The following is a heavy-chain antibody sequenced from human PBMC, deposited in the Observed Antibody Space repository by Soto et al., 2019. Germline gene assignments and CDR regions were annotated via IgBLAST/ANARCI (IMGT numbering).Heavy chain of an antibody. CDR2: IYHSGST. D-gene: IGHD1-1*01. J-gene: IGHJ4*02. V-gene: IGHV4-30-2*01. CDR1: GGSISSGGYS. CDR3: ARDQGTGDFDY. Sequence: SETLSLTCAVSGGSISSGGYSWSWIRQPPGKGLEWIGYIYHSGSTYYNPSLKSRVTISVDRSKNRFSLKLSSVTAADTAVYYCARDQGTGDFDYWGQGTLVTASP.